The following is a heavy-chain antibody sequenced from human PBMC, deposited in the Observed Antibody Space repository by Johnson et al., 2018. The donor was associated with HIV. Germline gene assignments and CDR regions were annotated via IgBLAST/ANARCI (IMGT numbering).Heavy chain of an antibody. J-gene: IGHJ3*02. CDR2: ISYDGSNK. CDR3: ARDDTWGDAFDI. CDR1: GFTFSSYA. D-gene: IGHD3-16*01. V-gene: IGHV3-30*07. Sequence: QVQLVESGGGVVQPGGSLRLSCVGSGFTFSSYAMHWVRQAPGKGLEWLAVISYDGSNKYYADSVKGRFTISRDNSKNSLYLQLNSLRAEDTAVYYCARDDTWGDAFDIWGQGTMVTVSS.